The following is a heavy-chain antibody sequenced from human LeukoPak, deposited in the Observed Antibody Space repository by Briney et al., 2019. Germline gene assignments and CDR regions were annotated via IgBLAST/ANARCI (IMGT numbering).Heavy chain of an antibody. D-gene: IGHD2-21*01. Sequence: GGTLRLSCAASGFTFSTYGMHWVRQAPGKGLEWVAFIRNDGSDKYYGVSVKGRFTISRDNSKNTMYLQMNSLRPEDTALYYCTKDRAYGQFLWGNDYWGQGILVTVSS. CDR1: GFTFSTYG. CDR3: TKDRAYGQFLWGNDY. J-gene: IGHJ4*02. V-gene: IGHV3-30*02. CDR2: IRNDGSDK.